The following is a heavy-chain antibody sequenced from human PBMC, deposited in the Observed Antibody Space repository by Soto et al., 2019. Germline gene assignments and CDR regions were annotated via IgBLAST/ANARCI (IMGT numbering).Heavy chain of an antibody. CDR1: GFTFSGSA. V-gene: IGHV3-73*02. Sequence: EVQLVESGGGLVQPGGSLKLSCAASGFTFSGSAMHWVLQASGKGLEWVGSIRSKANSYATAYAASVKGRFTISRDDSKNTADRQMNSLKTEDTAVYYCTATVTHPWYYYYGIDVWGQGTTVTVSS. CDR2: IRSKANSYAT. D-gene: IGHD4-17*01. J-gene: IGHJ6*02. CDR3: TATVTHPWYYYYGIDV.